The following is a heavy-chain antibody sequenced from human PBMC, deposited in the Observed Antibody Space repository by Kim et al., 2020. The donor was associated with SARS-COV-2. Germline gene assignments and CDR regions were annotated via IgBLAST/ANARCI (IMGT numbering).Heavy chain of an antibody. CDR2: ICGDGRIT. CDR3: AKEAERCNSSTCYYGFND. Sequence: GGSLRLSCAVSGFTFNSFAMSWVRQAPGEGLAWVSAICGDGRITYYADSVRGRFTISRDTSKNTLYLQMNSLRAEDTALYYCAKEAERCNSSTCYYGFNDGRQGTLVTVSS. J-gene: IGHJ4*02. V-gene: IGHV3-23*01. CDR1: GFTFNSFA. D-gene: IGHD2-2*01.